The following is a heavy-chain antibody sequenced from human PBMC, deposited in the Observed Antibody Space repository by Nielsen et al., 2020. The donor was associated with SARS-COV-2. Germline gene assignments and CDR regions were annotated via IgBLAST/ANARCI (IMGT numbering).Heavy chain of an antibody. CDR2: IYFSGRT. D-gene: IGHD5-12*01. V-gene: IGHV4-31*03. CDR1: GGSISSGGYY. J-gene: IGHJ6*02. CDR3: ARESSGYDHYNYGLYV. Sequence: SETLSLTCTVSGGSISSGGYYWSWIRHHPGKGLEWIGYIYFSGRTCYNPSLKSRVTISVDTSKNQFSLSLRSVTAADTAVYYCARESSGYDHYNYGLYVFGLGTTFTVSS.